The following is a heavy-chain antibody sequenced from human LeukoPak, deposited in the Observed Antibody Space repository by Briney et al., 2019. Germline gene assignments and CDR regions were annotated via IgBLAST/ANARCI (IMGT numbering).Heavy chain of an antibody. V-gene: IGHV1-8*03. Sequence: GASVKVSCKASGYTFTSYDINWVRQATGQGLEWMGWMNPNSGNTGYAQKFQGRVTITRNTSISTAYMELSSLRSEDTAVYYCARGYYDYVWGSSRKLYYFDYWGQGTLVTVSS. J-gene: IGHJ4*02. CDR2: MNPNSGNT. D-gene: IGHD3-16*01. CDR3: ARGYYDYVWGSSRKLYYFDY. CDR1: GYTFTSYD.